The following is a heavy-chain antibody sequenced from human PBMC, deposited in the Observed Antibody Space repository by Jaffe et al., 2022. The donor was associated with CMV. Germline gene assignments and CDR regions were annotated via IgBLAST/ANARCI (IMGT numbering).Heavy chain of an antibody. V-gene: IGHV5-51*01. Sequence: EVQLVQSGAEVKRPGESLRISCQGSGYGFTQFWIGWVRQMPGKGLEFMGIINPGDSETRYSPSFNGQVTISADRSTNTAYLYLSGLTASDTAMYFCARHGADLEVVRDVWSWGPKSKTYHHYYMDVWGRGTAVTVSS. J-gene: IGHJ6*03. CDR2: INPGDSET. D-gene: IGHD2-21*01. CDR3: ARHGADLEVVRDVWSWGPKSKTYHHYYMDV. CDR1: GYGFTQFW.